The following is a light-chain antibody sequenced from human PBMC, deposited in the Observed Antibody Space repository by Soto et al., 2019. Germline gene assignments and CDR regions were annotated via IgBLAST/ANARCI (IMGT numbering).Light chain of an antibody. J-gene: IGLJ2*01. CDR2: GNS. CDR3: QSYDSSLSGVV. V-gene: IGLV1-40*01. CDR1: SSNIGAGYD. Sequence: QSVLTQPPSVSGAPGQRVTISCTGSSSNIGAGYDVHWYQQLPGTAPKLLIYGNSNRPSGVPDRFSGSKSGTSASLAITGLQAENEADYYCQSYDSSLSGVVFGAGTKVTGL.